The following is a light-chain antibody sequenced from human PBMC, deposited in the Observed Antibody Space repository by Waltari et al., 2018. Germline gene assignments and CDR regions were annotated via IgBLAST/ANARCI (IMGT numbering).Light chain of an antibody. Sequence: QSALTQPASVSASPGQSITISCTGSSSDVGGYNRVSWYQLHPGKAPKLMIYEVSNRPSGVSKRFSGSKSGNTASLTISGLQAEDEADYYCCSYSSSSTRYVCGTGTGVTV. J-gene: IGLJ1*01. CDR3: CSYSSSSTRYV. CDR2: EVS. V-gene: IGLV2-14*01. CDR1: SSDVGGYNR.